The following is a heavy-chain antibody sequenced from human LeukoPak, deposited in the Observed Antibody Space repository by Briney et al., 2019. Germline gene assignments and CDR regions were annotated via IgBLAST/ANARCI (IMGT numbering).Heavy chain of an antibody. Sequence: SSVKVSCKASGGTFSSYAISWVRQAPGQGLEWMGGIIPIFGTANYAQKFQGRVTMTRDTSTSTVYMELSSLRSEDTAVYYCASDSAAAGTDYWGQGTLVTVSS. CDR3: ASDSAAAGTDY. D-gene: IGHD6-13*01. CDR1: GGTFSSYA. J-gene: IGHJ4*02. V-gene: IGHV1-69*05. CDR2: IIPIFGTA.